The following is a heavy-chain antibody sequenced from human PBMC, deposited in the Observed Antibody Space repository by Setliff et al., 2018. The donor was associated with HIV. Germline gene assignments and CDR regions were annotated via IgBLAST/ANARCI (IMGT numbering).Heavy chain of an antibody. D-gene: IGHD2-15*01. CDR1: GYTFTRNA. CDR2: INTNTGNP. CDR3: ARGCNGGNCYHGSGWFDP. J-gene: IGHJ5*02. V-gene: IGHV7-4-1*02. Sequence: GASVKVSCKASGYTFTRNAMHWVRQAPGQGLEWMGWINTNTGNPTYAQGFTGRFVFSLDTSVSTAYLQISSLKAEDTAMYYCARGCNGGNCYHGSGWFDPWGQGTLVTVSS.